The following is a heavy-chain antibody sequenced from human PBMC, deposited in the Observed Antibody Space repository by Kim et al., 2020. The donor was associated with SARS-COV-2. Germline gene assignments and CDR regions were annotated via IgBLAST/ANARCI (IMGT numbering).Heavy chain of an antibody. CDR1: GGSVSSGSYY. D-gene: IGHD5-12*01. CDR2: IYYSGST. V-gene: IGHV4-61*01. CDR3: ARGVHIVATTERWFDP. Sequence: SETLSLTCTVSGGSVSSGSYYWSWIRQPPGKGLEWIGYIYYSGSTNYNPSLKSRVTISVDTSKNQFSLKLSSVTAADTAVYYCARGVHIVATTERWFDPWGQGTLVTVSS. J-gene: IGHJ5*02.